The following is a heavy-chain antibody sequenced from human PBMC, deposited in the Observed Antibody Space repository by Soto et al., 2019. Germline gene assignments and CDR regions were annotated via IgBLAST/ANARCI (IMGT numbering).Heavy chain of an antibody. Sequence: SVKVSCKASGFTFTSSAVQWVRQARGQRLEWIGWIVVGSGNTNYAQKFQERVTITRDMSTSTAYMELSSLRSEDTAVYYCAARGEQQLVPGDYYYYYGMDVWGQGTTVTVSS. CDR2: IVVGSGNT. CDR1: GFTFTSSA. CDR3: AARGEQQLVPGDYYYYYGMDV. D-gene: IGHD6-13*01. J-gene: IGHJ6*02. V-gene: IGHV1-58*01.